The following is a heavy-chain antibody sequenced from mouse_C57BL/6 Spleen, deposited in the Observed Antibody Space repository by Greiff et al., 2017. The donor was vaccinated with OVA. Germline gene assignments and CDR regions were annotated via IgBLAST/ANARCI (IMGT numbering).Heavy chain of an antibody. CDR1: GFTFSSYG. J-gene: IGHJ1*03. CDR2: ISSGGSYT. V-gene: IGHV5-6*01. Sequence: EVQVVESGGDLVKPGGSLKLSCAASGFTFSSYGMSWVRQTPDKRLEWVATISSGGSYTYYPDSVKGRFTISRDNAKNTLYLQMSSLKSEDTAMYYCARQDYGSSYVDWYFDVWGTGTTVTVSS. D-gene: IGHD1-1*01. CDR3: ARQDYGSSYVDWYFDV.